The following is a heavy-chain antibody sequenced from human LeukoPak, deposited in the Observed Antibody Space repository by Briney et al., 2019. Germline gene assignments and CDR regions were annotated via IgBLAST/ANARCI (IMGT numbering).Heavy chain of an antibody. J-gene: IGHJ5*02. CDR1: GGSFSGYY. CDR2: INHSGST. D-gene: IGHD2-15*01. V-gene: IGHV4-34*01. CDR3: ARSIVVVVAATPFWFDP. Sequence: SETLSLTCAVYGGSFSGYYWSWIRQPPGKGLEWIGEINHSGSTNYNPSLKSRVTISVDTSKNQFSLKLSSVTAADTAVYYCARSIVVVVAATPFWFDPWGQGTLVTVSS.